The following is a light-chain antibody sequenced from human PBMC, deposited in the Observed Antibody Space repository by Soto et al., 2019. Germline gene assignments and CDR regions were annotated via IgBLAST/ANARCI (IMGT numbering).Light chain of an antibody. CDR1: LSVHNNY. CDR2: GAS. V-gene: IGKV3-20*01. J-gene: IGKJ1*01. Sequence: IVLTQSPGTLSLSAGERATLSCRASLSVHNNYLAWYQQKPGQAPRLLIYGASNRATGITDRFSGSGSGTDFTLSISRLEPEDFAVYYCQQYGNSQTFGQGTKVEI. CDR3: QQYGNSQT.